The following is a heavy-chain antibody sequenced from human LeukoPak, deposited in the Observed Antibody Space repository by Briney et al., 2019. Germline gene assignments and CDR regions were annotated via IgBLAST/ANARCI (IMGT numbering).Heavy chain of an antibody. CDR3: ARDLFSGSYYEDF. D-gene: IGHD1-26*01. Sequence: GGSLRLSCAASGFMLRSYWMSWVRQAPGKGLEWVANIDQDGTSKYYVDSVKGRFAISRDDAKNSLYLQMNSLRAEDMAVYYCARDLFSGSYYEDFWGQGTLVTVSS. CDR1: GFMLRSYW. J-gene: IGHJ4*02. CDR2: IDQDGTSK. V-gene: IGHV3-7*01.